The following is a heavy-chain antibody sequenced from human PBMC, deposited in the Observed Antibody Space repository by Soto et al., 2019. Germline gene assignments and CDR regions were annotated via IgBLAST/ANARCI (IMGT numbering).Heavy chain of an antibody. CDR2: IYADGTT. V-gene: IGHV3-53*04. J-gene: IGHJ4*02. Sequence: GGSLRLSCAASGFTITTKYMSWVRQAPGKGLEWVSVIYADGTTYYADSVKGRFTISGHNSKNTVYLQMNSLRAEDTAVYYCVRDPYYDILTGYSDYWGQGTLVTVSS. CDR3: VRDPYYDILTGYSDY. CDR1: GFTITTKY. D-gene: IGHD3-9*01.